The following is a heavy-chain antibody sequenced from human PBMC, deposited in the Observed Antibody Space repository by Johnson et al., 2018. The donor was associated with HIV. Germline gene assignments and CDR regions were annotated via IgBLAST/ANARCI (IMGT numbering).Heavy chain of an antibody. CDR3: ARDSDSLYAFDI. D-gene: IGHD3-22*01. CDR2: ISYDGNNK. J-gene: IGHJ3*02. CDR1: GFTFSSYG. Sequence: QVQLVESGGGVVQPGRSLRLSCAASGFTFSSYGMHWVRQAPGKGLEWVAFISYDGNNKYYADSVKGRFTISRDNSKNTLYLQMNSLRAEDTAVYYCARDSDSLYAFDIWGQGTMVTVSS. V-gene: IGHV3-30*19.